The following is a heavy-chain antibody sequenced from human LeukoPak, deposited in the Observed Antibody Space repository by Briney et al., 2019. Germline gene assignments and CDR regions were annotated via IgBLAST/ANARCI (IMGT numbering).Heavy chain of an antibody. CDR1: GFTFTNHG. D-gene: IGHD3-22*01. CDR2: IWYDGSKK. V-gene: IGHV3-33*01. CDR3: ARGRFNYDDSGYSSFYH. J-gene: IGHJ4*02. Sequence: GGSLRLSCAASGFTFTNHGFHWVRQAPGKGLEWVALIWYDGSKKVYVDSVKGRFTISRDDLKNTLYLQMNSLRDEDTAVYYCARGRFNYDDSGYSSFYHWGQGTLVTVSS.